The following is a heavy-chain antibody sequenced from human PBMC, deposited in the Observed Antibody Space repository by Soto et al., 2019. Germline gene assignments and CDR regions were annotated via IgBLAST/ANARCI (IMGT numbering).Heavy chain of an antibody. CDR3: ARDTGYSGYDPNYHFDY. CDR2: INPNSGGT. CDR1: GYTFTGYY. J-gene: IGHJ4*02. D-gene: IGHD5-12*01. V-gene: IGHV1-2*04. Sequence: ASVKVSCKASGYTFTGYYMHWVRRAPGQGLEWMGWINPNSGGTNYAQKFQGWVTMTRDTSISTAYMELSRLRSDDTAVYYCARDTGYSGYDPNYHFDYWGQGTLVTV.